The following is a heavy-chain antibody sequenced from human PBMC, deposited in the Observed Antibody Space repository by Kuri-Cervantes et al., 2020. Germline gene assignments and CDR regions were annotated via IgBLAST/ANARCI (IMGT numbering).Heavy chain of an antibody. D-gene: IGHD3-10*01. CDR2: IYSGGST. CDR3: ARHRLEWGSGSRYYYGMDV. CDR1: GFTFGDYA. Sequence: GGSLRLSCTTSGFTFGDYAMSWFRQAPGKGLEWVSVIYSGGSTYYADSVKGRFTISRDNSKNTLYLQMNSLRDEDTAVYYCARHRLEWGSGSRYYYGMDVWGQGTTVTVSS. J-gene: IGHJ6*02. V-gene: IGHV3-66*04.